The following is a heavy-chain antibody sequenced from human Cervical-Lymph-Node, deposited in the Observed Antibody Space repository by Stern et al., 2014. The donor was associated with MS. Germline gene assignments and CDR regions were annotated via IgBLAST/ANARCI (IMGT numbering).Heavy chain of an antibody. CDR3: ARRGPAAEIDF. J-gene: IGHJ4*02. V-gene: IGHV5-51*01. CDR1: GYTFTTYW. CDR2: ICPRGGGA. D-gene: IGHD6-13*01. Sequence: VQLVQSGAEVKKPGESLKISCKASGYTFTTYWIGWVRQGSGKGLEWMGSICPRGGGARVSAAVQGQVTISVDKSITPAYLQWSSLKASDTAMYYCARRGPAAEIDFWGQGTLVTVSS.